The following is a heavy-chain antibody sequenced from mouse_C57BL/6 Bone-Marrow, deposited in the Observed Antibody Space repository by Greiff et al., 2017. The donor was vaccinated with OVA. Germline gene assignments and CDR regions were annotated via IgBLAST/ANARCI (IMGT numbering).Heavy chain of an antibody. D-gene: IGHD4-1*01. CDR3: ARRLGRGGLYAMDY. J-gene: IGHJ4*01. CDR2: IYPRSGNT. CDR1: GYTFTSYG. Sequence: QVQLQQPGAELVKPGASVKMSCKASGYTFTSYGISWVKQRTGQGLEWIGEIYPRSGNTYYNEKFKGKATLTADKSSSTAYMELRSLTSEDSAVYFCARRLGRGGLYAMDYWGQGTSVTVSS. V-gene: IGHV1-81*01.